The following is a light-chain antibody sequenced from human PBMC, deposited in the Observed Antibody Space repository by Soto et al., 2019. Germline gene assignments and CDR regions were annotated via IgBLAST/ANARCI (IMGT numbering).Light chain of an antibody. J-gene: IGKJ1*01. CDR2: DAS. Sequence: EIVMTQSPGTLSVSPGERATLSCRASQSVSSNLAWYRQKPGQPPTLLIYDASNRATGIPDRFSGSGSGTDFTLTISRLEPEDFAVYYCQQYGSSGTFGQGTKVDI. CDR3: QQYGSSGT. CDR1: QSVSSN. V-gene: IGKV3-20*01.